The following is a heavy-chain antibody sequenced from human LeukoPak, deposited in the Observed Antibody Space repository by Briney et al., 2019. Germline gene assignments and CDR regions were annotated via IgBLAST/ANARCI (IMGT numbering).Heavy chain of an antibody. CDR2: INAGNGNT. Sequence: ASVKVSCKASGYTFTSYAMHWVRQAPGQRLEWMGWINAGNGNTKYSQKFQGRVTITRDTSASTAYMELSSLRSEDTAVYYCARVRIAAPPIYYYYMDVWGKGTTVTVSS. CDR1: GYTFTSYA. D-gene: IGHD6-6*01. V-gene: IGHV1-3*01. J-gene: IGHJ6*03. CDR3: ARVRIAAPPIYYYYMDV.